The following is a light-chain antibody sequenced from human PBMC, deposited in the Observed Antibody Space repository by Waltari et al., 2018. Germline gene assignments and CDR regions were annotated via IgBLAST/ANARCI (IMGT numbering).Light chain of an antibody. J-gene: IGKJ2*01. CDR2: GAS. Sequence: DIQLTQSPSFLSASVGDRVTITCRASQDITTYLAWYQQKPGKAPKILIYGASTLQSGVPSRFSGSGSGTEFTLTISSLQPEDFATYYCQQLHSYPRTFGQGTKLEIK. V-gene: IGKV1-9*01. CDR1: QDITTY. CDR3: QQLHSYPRT.